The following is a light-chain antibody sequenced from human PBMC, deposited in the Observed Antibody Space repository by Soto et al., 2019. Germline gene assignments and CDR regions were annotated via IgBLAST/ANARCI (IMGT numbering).Light chain of an antibody. J-gene: IGKJ3*01. V-gene: IGKV3-11*01. CDR2: DAS. Sequence: EIVLTQSPATLSLSPGERATLSCRASQSVSSYLAWYQQKPGQAPRLLIYDASNRATGIPARFSGSGSGTAFTLTISCLEPENFAVYYCQQRSNWPPRFTFGPGTKVDIK. CDR1: QSVSSY. CDR3: QQRSNWPPRFT.